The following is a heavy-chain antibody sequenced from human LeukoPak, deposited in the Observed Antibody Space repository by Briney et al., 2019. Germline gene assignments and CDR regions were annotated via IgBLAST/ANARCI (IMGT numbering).Heavy chain of an antibody. CDR3: ARDRTARAFDI. V-gene: IGHV3-11*05. D-gene: IGHD1-1*01. CDR2: ISSTSYT. J-gene: IGHJ3*02. Sequence: GGSLRLSCAASGFTFSDYSMSWIRQAPGKGLEWVSHISSTSYTNYAHSVKGRFTISRDNAKSSLYLQMNSLRAEDTAVYYCARDRTARAFDIWGQGTMVTVSS. CDR1: GFTFSDYS.